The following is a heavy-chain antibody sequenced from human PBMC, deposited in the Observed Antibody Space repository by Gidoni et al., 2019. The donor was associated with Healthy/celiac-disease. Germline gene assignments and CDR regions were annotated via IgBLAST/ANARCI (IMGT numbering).Heavy chain of an antibody. D-gene: IGHD3-10*01. CDR2: INHSGST. J-gene: IGHJ4*02. Sequence: QVQLQQWGAGLLKPSETLSLTCAVYGGSFSGYYWSWIRQPPGKGLEWIGEINHSGSTNYNPSLKSRVTISVDTSKNQFSLKLSSVTAADTAVYYCARGPIWIGSYYYGSGSYPYGYWGQGTLVTVSS. CDR1: GGSFSGYY. V-gene: IGHV4-34*01. CDR3: ARGPIWIGSYYYGSGSYPYGY.